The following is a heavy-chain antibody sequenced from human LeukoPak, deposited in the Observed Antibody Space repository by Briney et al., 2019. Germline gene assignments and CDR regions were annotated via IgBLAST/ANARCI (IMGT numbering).Heavy chain of an antibody. J-gene: IGHJ4*02. V-gene: IGHV3-23*01. CDR3: VKRGTNYYYDD. Sequence: GGSLRLSCAASGFTFSSSAMNWVRQAPGQGLEWVSTSGTSDNTLYADSVKGRFTISRDNSKNTLYLQMDSLRAEDTAVYYCVKRGTNYYYDDWGQGTLVTVSS. D-gene: IGHD1-26*01. CDR2: SGTSDNT. CDR1: GFTFSSSA.